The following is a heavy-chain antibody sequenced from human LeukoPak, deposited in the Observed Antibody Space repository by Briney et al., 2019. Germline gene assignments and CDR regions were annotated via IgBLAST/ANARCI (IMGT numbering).Heavy chain of an antibody. D-gene: IGHD3-10*01. J-gene: IGHJ6*03. CDR2: ITSSGSTI. CDR3: ARSFRGYYYYYMDV. Sequence: GGSLRLSCAASGFTFSDNFMSWIRQAPGKGLEWVSYITSSGSTIYYADSLKGRFTVSRDNAKNSLYLQMNSLRAEDTAVYYCARSFRGYYYYYMDVWGKGTTVTVSS. CDR1: GFTFSDNF. V-gene: IGHV3-11*01.